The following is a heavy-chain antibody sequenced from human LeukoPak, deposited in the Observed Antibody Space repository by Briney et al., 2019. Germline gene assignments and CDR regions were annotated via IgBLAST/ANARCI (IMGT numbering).Heavy chain of an antibody. CDR1: GGTFSNYD. CDR2: ITPIFATP. V-gene: IGHV1-69*13. CDR3: ARWAGYCRITNCYSAFDY. J-gene: IGHJ4*02. Sequence: SVKVSCKVSGGTFSNYDISWVRQAPGQGLEWMGGITPIFATPSYAQKFQGRVTITADESTSTAYMELRGLRSEDTAVYYCARWAGYCRITNCYSAFDYWGQGTLVTVSS. D-gene: IGHD2-2*02.